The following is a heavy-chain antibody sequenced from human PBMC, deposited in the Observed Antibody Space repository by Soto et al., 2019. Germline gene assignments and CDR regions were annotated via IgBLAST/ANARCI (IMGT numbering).Heavy chain of an antibody. CDR3: ASKVSSSGSYFDY. CDR1: GYTFTSYY. Sequence: QVQLVQSGAAVKKPGASVKVSCKASGYTFTSYYMHWVRQAPGQGLEWMGIINPSGGSTSYAQKFQGRVTRTRETAPSTVYMELRSLGSEDTAVYYFASKVSSSGSYFDYLGRGTLVTVSS. CDR2: INPSGGST. J-gene: IGHJ4*02. D-gene: IGHD6-25*01. V-gene: IGHV1-46*01.